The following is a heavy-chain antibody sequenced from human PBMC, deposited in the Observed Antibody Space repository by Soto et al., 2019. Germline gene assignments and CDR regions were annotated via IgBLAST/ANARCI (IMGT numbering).Heavy chain of an antibody. D-gene: IGHD6-13*01. CDR3: ARDRIAAAGRDAFDI. CDR1: GFTFSSYG. J-gene: IGHJ3*02. Sequence: QVQLVESGGGVVQPGRSLRLSCAASGFTFSSYGMHWVRQAPGKGLEWVAVIWYDGSNKYYADSVKGRFTISRDNSKNSLYRQMNSLRAEDTAVYYCARDRIAAAGRDAFDIWGQGTMVTVSS. CDR2: IWYDGSNK. V-gene: IGHV3-33*01.